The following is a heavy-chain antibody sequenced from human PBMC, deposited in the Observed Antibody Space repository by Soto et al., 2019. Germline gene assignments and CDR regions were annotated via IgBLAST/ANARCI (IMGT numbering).Heavy chain of an antibody. CDR3: ARGKTNYFFDL. CDR1: GGSISRGDFS. J-gene: IGHJ4*02. D-gene: IGHD3-10*01. CDR2: IYRSGST. V-gene: IGHV4-30-2*01. Sequence: LSLTCVVSGGSISRGDFSWTWIRQPPGKGLEWVGYIYRSGSTYYNPSLKSPVSISLDKSKNQFSLNLTSVTAADTAVYYCARGKTNYFFDLWGQGHLVTVSS.